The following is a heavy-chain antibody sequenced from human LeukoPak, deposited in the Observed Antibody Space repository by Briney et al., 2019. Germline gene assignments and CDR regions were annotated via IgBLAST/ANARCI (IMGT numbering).Heavy chain of an antibody. D-gene: IGHD6-13*01. V-gene: IGHV4-39*07. J-gene: IGHJ6*03. Sequence: SETLSLICTVSGGSISSSSYYWGWIRQPPGTGLEWIGSIYYSGSTNYNPSLKSRVTISVDTSKNQFSLKLSSVTAADTAVYYCATVSDSSSWNYYYYMDVWGKGTTVTISS. CDR3: ATVSDSSSWNYYYYMDV. CDR1: GGSISSSSYY. CDR2: IYYSGST.